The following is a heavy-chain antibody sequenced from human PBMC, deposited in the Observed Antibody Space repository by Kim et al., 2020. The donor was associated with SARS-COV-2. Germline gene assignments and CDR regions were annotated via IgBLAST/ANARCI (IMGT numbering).Heavy chain of an antibody. J-gene: IGHJ4*02. Sequence: GGSLRLSCAASGFTFSSYGMHWVRQAPGKGLEWVAVIWYDGSNKYYADSVKGRFTISRDNSKNTLYLQMNSLRAEDTAVYYCATSKNSGYYFQFDYWGQGTLVTVSS. CDR1: GFTFSSYG. V-gene: IGHV3-33*01. CDR2: IWYDGSNK. D-gene: IGHD3-22*01. CDR3: ATSKNSGYYFQFDY.